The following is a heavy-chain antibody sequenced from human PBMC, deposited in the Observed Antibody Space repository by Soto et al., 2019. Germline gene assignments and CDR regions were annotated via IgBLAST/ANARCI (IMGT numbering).Heavy chain of an antibody. CDR2: ISSSSSTI. CDR3: AREPSITIFGVVIPEDYYYYMDV. J-gene: IGHJ6*03. D-gene: IGHD3-3*01. Sequence: PGGSLRLSCAASGFTFSSYSMNWFRQAPGKGLEWVSYISSSSSTIYYADSVKGRFTISRDNAKNSLYLQMNSLRAEDTAVYYCAREPSITIFGVVIPEDYYYYMDVWGKGTTVTVS. CDR1: GFTFSSYS. V-gene: IGHV3-48*01.